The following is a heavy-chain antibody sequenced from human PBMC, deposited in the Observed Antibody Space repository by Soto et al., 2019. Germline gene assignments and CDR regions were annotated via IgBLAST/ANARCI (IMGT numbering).Heavy chain of an antibody. CDR3: ARWGSSRLDY. J-gene: IGHJ4*02. Sequence: QITLKESGPTLVKPTQTLTLTCTFSGFSLSTSGVGVGVGWIRQPPGKALEWLALIYWDDDKLYSPSLKTRVTITKDTSKNQVVLTMTNMDPVDTATSYCARWGSSRLDYWGQGTLVTVSS. D-gene: IGHD3-16*02. CDR1: GFSLSTSGVGVG. V-gene: IGHV2-5*02. CDR2: IYWDDDK.